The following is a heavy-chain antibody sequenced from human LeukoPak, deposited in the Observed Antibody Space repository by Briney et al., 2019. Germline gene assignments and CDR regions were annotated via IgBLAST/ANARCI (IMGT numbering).Heavy chain of an antibody. CDR2: IYHSGST. J-gene: IGHJ3*02. Sequence: SETLSLTCAVSGGSISSGGYSWSWIRQPPGKGLEWIGYIYHSGSTYYNPSLKSRVTISVDRSKNQFSLKLSSVTAADTAVYYCARSDYYDSSGYGGDAFDIWAQGTMVTVSS. V-gene: IGHV4-30-2*01. D-gene: IGHD3-22*01. CDR3: ARSDYYDSSGYGGDAFDI. CDR1: GGSISSGGYS.